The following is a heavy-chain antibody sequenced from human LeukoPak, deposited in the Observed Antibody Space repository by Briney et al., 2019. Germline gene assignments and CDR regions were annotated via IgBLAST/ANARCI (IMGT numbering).Heavy chain of an antibody. D-gene: IGHD1-26*01. V-gene: IGHV3-48*03. Sequence: PGGSLRLSCAASGFTFSSYEMNWVRRAPGRGLEWVSYISSSGSTIYYADSVKGRFTISRDNAKNSLYLQMNSLRAEDTAVYYCARLGRDDAFDIWGQGTMVTVSS. CDR1: GFTFSSYE. CDR3: ARLGRDDAFDI. CDR2: ISSSGSTI. J-gene: IGHJ3*02.